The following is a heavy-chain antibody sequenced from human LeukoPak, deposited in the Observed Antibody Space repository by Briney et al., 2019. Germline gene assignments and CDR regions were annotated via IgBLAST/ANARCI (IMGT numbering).Heavy chain of an antibody. J-gene: IGHJ4*02. CDR3: ARGGSYGGYHSY. Sequence: PGGSLRLSCAASGFTFSSYGIHWVRQAPGKGLEWVAFIRYDGSNKYYTDSVKGRFTISRDNSKNTLYLQMNSLRAEDTALYYCARGGSYGGYHSYWGQGTLVTVSS. V-gene: IGHV3-30*02. D-gene: IGHD4-23*01. CDR1: GFTFSSYG. CDR2: IRYDGSNK.